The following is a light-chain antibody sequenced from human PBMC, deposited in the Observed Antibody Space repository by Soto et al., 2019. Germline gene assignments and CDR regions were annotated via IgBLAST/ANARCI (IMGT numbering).Light chain of an antibody. CDR1: QSVSSSY. Sequence: EILLTQSPGTLSLSPGERATLSCRASQSVSSSYLSWYQLKPGQAPRLLIYGASTRASGIPARFSGSGSGTEFTLTISSLQSEDFALYYCQHYNDWPPAFTFGPGTKVDL. CDR3: QHYNDWPPAFT. CDR2: GAS. V-gene: IGKV3-15*01. J-gene: IGKJ3*01.